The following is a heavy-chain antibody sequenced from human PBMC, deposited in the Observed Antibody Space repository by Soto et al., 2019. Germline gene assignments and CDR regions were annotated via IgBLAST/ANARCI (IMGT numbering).Heavy chain of an antibody. CDR2: IYYSGST. D-gene: IGHD1-1*01. Sequence: SETLSLTCTVSGGSISSYYWSWIRQPPGKGLEWIGYIYYSGSTNYNPSLKSRVTISVDTSKNQFSLKLSSVTAADTAVYYCARWPQLEPRFDYWGQGTLVTVS. V-gene: IGHV4-59*08. J-gene: IGHJ4*02. CDR1: GGSISSYY. CDR3: ARWPQLEPRFDY.